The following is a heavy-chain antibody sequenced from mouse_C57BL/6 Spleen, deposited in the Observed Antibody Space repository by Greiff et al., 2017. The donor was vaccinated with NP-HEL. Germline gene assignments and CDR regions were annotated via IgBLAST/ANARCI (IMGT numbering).Heavy chain of an antibody. J-gene: IGHJ4*01. CDR1: GFTFSDYG. CDR2: ISSGSSTI. Sequence: EVQVVESGGGLVKPGGSLKLSCAASGFTFSDYGMHWVRQAPEKGLEWVAYISSGSSTIYYADTVKGRFTISRDNAKNTLFLQMTSLRSEDTAMYYCARNWYYYAMDYWGQGTSVTVSS. V-gene: IGHV5-17*01. D-gene: IGHD4-1*01. CDR3: ARNWYYYAMDY.